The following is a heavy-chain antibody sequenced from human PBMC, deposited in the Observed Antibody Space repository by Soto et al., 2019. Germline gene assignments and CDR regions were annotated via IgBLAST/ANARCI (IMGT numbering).Heavy chain of an antibody. J-gene: IGHJ4*02. D-gene: IGHD6-13*01. CDR3: AKDRSIIAAAGTVFDY. V-gene: IGHV3-23*01. CDR2: ISGSGGST. Sequence: GWSLRLSCAASGFTFSSYAMSWVRQAPGKGLEWVSAISGSGGSTYYADSVKGRFTISRDNSKDTLYLQMNSLRAEDTAVYYCAKDRSIIAAAGTVFDYWGQGTLVTVSS. CDR1: GFTFSSYA.